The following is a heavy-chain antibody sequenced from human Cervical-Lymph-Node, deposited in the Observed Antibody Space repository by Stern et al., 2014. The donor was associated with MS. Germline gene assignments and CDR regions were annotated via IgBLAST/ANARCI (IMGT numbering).Heavy chain of an antibody. V-gene: IGHV1-18*04. Sequence: QVQLVQSGAEVKKPGASVKVSCKASGSIFTSHTFTWVRQAPGQGLEWVGWISAYNGNTNYAQRLKGRVTLTTDTSTRTAYMELRSLRSDDSAVYFCAISGSPYYHYSVDVWGQGTSVTVSS. CDR3: AISGSPYYHYSVDV. D-gene: IGHD5-12*01. J-gene: IGHJ6*02. CDR2: ISAYNGNT. CDR1: GSIFTSHT.